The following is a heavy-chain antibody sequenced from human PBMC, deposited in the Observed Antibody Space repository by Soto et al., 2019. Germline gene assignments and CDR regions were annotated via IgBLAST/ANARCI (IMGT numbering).Heavy chain of an antibody. J-gene: IGHJ4*02. Sequence: PGGSLRLSCAASGFTFSSYAMSWVRQAPGKGLEWVSAISGSGGSTYYADSVKGRFTISRDNSKNTLYLQMNSLRAEDTAVYYCAKSPPEYCSGGSCLLLFDYWGQGTLVTVSS. CDR3: AKSPPEYCSGGSCLLLFDY. D-gene: IGHD2-15*01. CDR2: ISGSGGST. CDR1: GFTFSSYA. V-gene: IGHV3-23*01.